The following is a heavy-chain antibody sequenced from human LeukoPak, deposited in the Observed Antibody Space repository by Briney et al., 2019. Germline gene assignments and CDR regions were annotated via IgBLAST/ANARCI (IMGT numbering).Heavy chain of an antibody. V-gene: IGHV3-53*01. CDR2: IYSGDNT. J-gene: IGHJ6*02. Sequence: GGSLRLSCAASGFTDSSNYMSWVRQAPGKGLEWVSVIYSGDNTYYADSVKGRFTISRDYAKNTLYLQMISPTVEDTAARYCARVTSSGWYSMDVWGQGTTVTVSS. CDR1: GFTDSSNY. CDR3: ARVTSSGWYSMDV. D-gene: IGHD6-19*01.